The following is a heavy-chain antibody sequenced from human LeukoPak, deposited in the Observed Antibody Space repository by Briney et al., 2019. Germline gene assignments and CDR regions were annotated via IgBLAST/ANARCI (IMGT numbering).Heavy chain of an antibody. V-gene: IGHV1-69*05. Sequence: ASVKVSCKASGGTFSSYAISWVRQAPGQGLEWMGRIIPIFGTANYAQKFQGRVTITTDESTSTAYMELSSLRSEDTAVYYCARGDTAMVSIGVYYFDYWGQGTLVTVSS. CDR2: IIPIFGTA. CDR3: ARGDTAMVSIGVYYFDY. D-gene: IGHD5-18*01. J-gene: IGHJ4*02. CDR1: GGTFSSYA.